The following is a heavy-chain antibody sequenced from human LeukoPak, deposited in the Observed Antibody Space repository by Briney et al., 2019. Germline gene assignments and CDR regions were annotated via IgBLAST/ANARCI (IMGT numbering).Heavy chain of an antibody. Sequence: ASVKVSCKASGYTFTGYYMHWVRQAPGQGLEWMGIINPSGGSTTYTQRFQGRVIMTRDTSTSTVYMELSSLRSEDTAVYYCATWGSSSSPLPTMDVWGQGTTVTVSS. CDR3: ATWGSSSSPLPTMDV. CDR2: INPSGGST. D-gene: IGHD6-13*01. J-gene: IGHJ6*02. V-gene: IGHV1-46*01. CDR1: GYTFTGYY.